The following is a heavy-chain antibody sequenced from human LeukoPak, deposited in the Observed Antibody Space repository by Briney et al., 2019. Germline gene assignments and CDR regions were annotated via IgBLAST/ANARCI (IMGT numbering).Heavy chain of an antibody. CDR3: ARALEWLPKFDY. D-gene: IGHD3-3*01. V-gene: IGHV4-31*03. CDR2: IYYSGST. J-gene: IGHJ4*02. Sequence: SQTLSLTCTVSGGFISSGGYYWSWIRQHPGKGLEWIGYIYYSGSTYYNPSLKSRVTISVDTSKNQFSLKLSSVTAADTAVYYCARALEWLPKFDYWGQGTLVTVSS. CDR1: GGFISSGGYY.